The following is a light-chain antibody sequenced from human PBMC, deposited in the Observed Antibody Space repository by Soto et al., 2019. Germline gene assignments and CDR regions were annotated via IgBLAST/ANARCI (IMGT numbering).Light chain of an antibody. CDR2: GAS. V-gene: IGKV3-15*01. CDR3: QQDNTWPLT. Sequence: EIVMTQSPATLSVSPGDRATLSCRASQSVSSNLGWYQQKPGQAPRLLIYGASTRASGILARFSGSGSGTDFTLTISSLQSEDFALYFCQQDNTWPLTFGGGTRVEI. J-gene: IGKJ4*01. CDR1: QSVSSN.